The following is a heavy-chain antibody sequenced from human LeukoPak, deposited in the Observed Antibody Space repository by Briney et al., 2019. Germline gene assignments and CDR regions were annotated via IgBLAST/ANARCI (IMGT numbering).Heavy chain of an antibody. CDR1: GGTISSGSYY. CDR2: IYTSGST. CDR3: ARRGAAMVIAFFDY. V-gene: IGHV4-61*02. D-gene: IGHD5-18*01. J-gene: IGHJ4*02. Sequence: SQTLSLTCTVSGGTISSGSYYWSWIRQPAGKGLEWIGRIYTSGSTNDNPSLKCRVTILLDTSKDQFSLKLSPVTAAHAGVYFCARRGAAMVIAFFDYWGQGTLVTVSS.